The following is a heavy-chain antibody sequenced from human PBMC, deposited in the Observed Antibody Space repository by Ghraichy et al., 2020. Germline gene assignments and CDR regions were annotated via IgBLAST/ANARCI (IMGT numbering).Heavy chain of an antibody. CDR3: ARRGVEDERLDH. Sequence: GGSLKLSCRCSGYKFTDYSVGWVRQMPGIGLEWMGIIYPDDSDVRYSPAFQGQVTMSADQPSTTAYLKWSSLKASDTAIYYCARRGVEDERLDHWGQGTLVTVSS. V-gene: IGHV5-51*04. CDR1: GYKFTDYS. D-gene: IGHD2-15*01. J-gene: IGHJ4*02. CDR2: IYPDDSDV.